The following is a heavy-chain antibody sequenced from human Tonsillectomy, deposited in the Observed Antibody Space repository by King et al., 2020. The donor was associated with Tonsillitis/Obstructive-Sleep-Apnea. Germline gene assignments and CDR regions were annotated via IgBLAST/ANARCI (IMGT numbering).Heavy chain of an antibody. CDR3: TGYTYYFDY. CDR2: ITASGDTT. D-gene: IGHD3-16*02. Sequence: VQLVESGGGLVQPGGSLRHSCVVSGFTFSSYAMSWVRQAPGKGLEWVSAITASGDTTYYADSVKGRFTISRDNSKNTFYLQMNSLRAEDTAIYYCTGYTYYFDYWGQGTLVTVSS. V-gene: IGHV3-23*04. CDR1: GFTFSSYA. J-gene: IGHJ4*02.